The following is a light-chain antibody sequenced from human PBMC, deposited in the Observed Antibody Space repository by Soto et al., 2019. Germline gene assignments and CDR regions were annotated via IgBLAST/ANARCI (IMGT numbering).Light chain of an antibody. V-gene: IGKV4-1*01. J-gene: IGKJ1*01. CDR1: QSVLYSPNNKNY. CDR3: QQYYSTPWT. Sequence: DIVMTQSPDSLAVSLGERATINCKSSQSVLYSPNNKNYLAWYQQKPGQPPNLLIHWASIRESGVPDRFRGSGSGTEFTLTISSLQAEDVAVYYCQQYYSTPWTFGQGTNVEVK. CDR2: WAS.